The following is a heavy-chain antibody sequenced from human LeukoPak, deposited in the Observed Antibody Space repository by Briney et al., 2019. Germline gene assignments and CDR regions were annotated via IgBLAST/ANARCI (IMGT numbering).Heavy chain of an antibody. CDR3: AKPTLGNDDGAFDI. D-gene: IGHD1-1*01. V-gene: IGHV3-23*01. CDR2: ISGSGGST. Sequence: GGSLRLSCKAYGFTFSSYTMNWVRQAPGKGLEWVSAISGSGGSTYYADSVKGRFTISRDNSKNTLYLQMNSLRAEDTAVYYCAKPTLGNDDGAFDIWGQGTMVTVSS. J-gene: IGHJ3*02. CDR1: GFTFSSYT.